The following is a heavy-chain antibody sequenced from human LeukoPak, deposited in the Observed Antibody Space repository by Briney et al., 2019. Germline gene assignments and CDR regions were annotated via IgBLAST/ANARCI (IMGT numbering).Heavy chain of an antibody. CDR1: GGTFSSYA. D-gene: IGHD2-2*01. CDR2: IIPIFGSA. J-gene: IGHJ6*03. Sequence: SVKVSCKASGGTFSSYAISWVRQAPGQGLEWMGGIIPIFGSANYAQKFQGRVTITTDESTSTAYMGLSSLRSEDTAVYYCARVPAAEGYYYMDVWGKGTTVTVSS. CDR3: ARVPAAEGYYYMDV. V-gene: IGHV1-69*05.